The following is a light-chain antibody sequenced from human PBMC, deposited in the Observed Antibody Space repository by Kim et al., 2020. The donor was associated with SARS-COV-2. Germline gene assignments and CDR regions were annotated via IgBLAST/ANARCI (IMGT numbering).Light chain of an antibody. J-gene: IGLJ2*01. CDR2: GKN. V-gene: IGLV3-19*01. CDR1: SPRSYY. Sequence: SSELTQDPAVSVALGQTVRITCQGDSPRSYYATWYQQKPGQAPILVIYGKNNRPSGIPDRFSGSSSGNTASLTITGTQAGDEADYYCNSRDRNDNAVVGG. CDR3: NSRDRNDNAV.